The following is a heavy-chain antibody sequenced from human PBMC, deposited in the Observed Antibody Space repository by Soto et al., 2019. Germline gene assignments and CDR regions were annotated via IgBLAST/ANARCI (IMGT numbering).Heavy chain of an antibody. CDR2: IYTGGST. V-gene: IGHV3-66*01. Sequence: GGSLRLSCAASGFTVSSNYMSWVRQAPGKGLEWVSVIYTGGSTYYADSVKGRFTISRDNSKNTLYLQMNSLRSEDTAVYYCARDYGGSGRFDYWGQGTLVTVSS. D-gene: IGHD4-17*01. CDR3: ARDYGGSGRFDY. J-gene: IGHJ4*02. CDR1: GFTVSSNY.